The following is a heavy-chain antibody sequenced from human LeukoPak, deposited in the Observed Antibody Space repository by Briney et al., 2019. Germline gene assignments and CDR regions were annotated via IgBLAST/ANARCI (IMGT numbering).Heavy chain of an antibody. J-gene: IGHJ4*02. Sequence: PGGSLRLSCAASGFTVSSNYMGWVRQAPGKGLDWVSLIYSGGDRYYADSVKGRFTISRDTSKNTLDLQMNSLRPEDTAVYYCARSTYCSSTSCPFDYWGQGTLVTVSS. D-gene: IGHD2-2*01. CDR2: IYSGGDR. V-gene: IGHV3-53*01. CDR1: GFTVSSNY. CDR3: ARSTYCSSTSCPFDY.